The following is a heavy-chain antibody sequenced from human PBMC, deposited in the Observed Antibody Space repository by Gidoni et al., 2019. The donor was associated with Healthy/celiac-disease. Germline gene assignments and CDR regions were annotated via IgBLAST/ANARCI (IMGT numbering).Heavy chain of an antibody. Sequence: EVQLLESGGGLVQPGGSLRLSCSASGFTFRSYAMSWVRQAPGKGLEWVSAISGSGGSTYYADSVKGRFTISRDNSKNTLYLQMNSLRAEDTAVYYCAKGTLYYYGSGSGFDPWGQGTLVTVSS. CDR1: GFTFRSYA. D-gene: IGHD3-10*01. CDR2: ISGSGGST. J-gene: IGHJ5*02. CDR3: AKGTLYYYGSGSGFDP. V-gene: IGHV3-23*01.